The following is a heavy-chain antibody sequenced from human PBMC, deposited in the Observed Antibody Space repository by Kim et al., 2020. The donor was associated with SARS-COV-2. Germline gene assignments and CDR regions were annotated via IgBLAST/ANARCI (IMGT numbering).Heavy chain of an antibody. D-gene: IGHD3-3*01. V-gene: IGHV3-74*01. Sequence: SVKGRFTISRDNAKNTLYLQMNSLRAEDTAVYYCARDYDFWSGYSPNFDYWGQGTLVTVSS. J-gene: IGHJ4*02. CDR3: ARDYDFWSGYSPNFDY.